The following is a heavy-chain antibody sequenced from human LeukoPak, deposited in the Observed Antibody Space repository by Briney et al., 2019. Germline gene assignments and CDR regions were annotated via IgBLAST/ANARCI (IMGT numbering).Heavy chain of an antibody. V-gene: IGHV3-9*01. CDR1: GFIFDDYV. CDR3: AKEDHYGIDV. CDR2: ISWNSNSI. J-gene: IGHJ6*02. Sequence: GGSLRLSCAASGFIFDDYVMHWVRQAPGKGLEWVSGISWNSNSIDYADSVKGRFTISRDNAKNSLYLQMNSLRAEDTALYYCAKEDHYGIDVWGQGTTVTVSS.